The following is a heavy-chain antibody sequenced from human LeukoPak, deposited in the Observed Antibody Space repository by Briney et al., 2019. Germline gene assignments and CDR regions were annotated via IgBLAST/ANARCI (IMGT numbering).Heavy chain of an antibody. Sequence: GGSLRLSCAASGFTFSSYSMNWVRQAPGKGLEWVSYISSSSSTIYYADSVKGRFTISRDNAKNSLYLQMNSLRAEDTAVYFCAKVLKYYYNGMDVWGQGTTVTVSS. CDR2: ISSSSSTI. V-gene: IGHV3-48*01. CDR1: GFTFSSYS. CDR3: AKVLKYYYNGMDV. D-gene: IGHD2/OR15-2a*01. J-gene: IGHJ6*02.